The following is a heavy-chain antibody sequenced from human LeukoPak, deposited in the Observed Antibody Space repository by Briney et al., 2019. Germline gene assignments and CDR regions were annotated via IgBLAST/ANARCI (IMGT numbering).Heavy chain of an antibody. CDR3: ARGNSGYSSGWYYFDY. D-gene: IGHD6-19*01. V-gene: IGHV1-69*13. CDR2: IIPIFGTA. J-gene: IGHJ4*02. Sequence: SVTVSCKASGGTFSSYAIRWVRQAPGQGREWVGGIIPIFGTANYAHKFQGRVPITAAESTTTASIELSSLRSEDTAAYYCARGNSGYSSGWYYFDYWGQGTLVTVSS. CDR1: GGTFSSYA.